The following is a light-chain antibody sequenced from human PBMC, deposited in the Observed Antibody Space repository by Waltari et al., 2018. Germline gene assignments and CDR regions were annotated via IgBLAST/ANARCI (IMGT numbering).Light chain of an antibody. V-gene: IGKV3-15*01. Sequence: EIVMTQSQATLSVSPGERATLSCRASKPITSNLDWYQPQPGQAPRLLIAGASTRASGIPASFSGSGSVTQFTLTINSLQSEDFAVYYCQQYNIRLTFGGGTKVYIK. CDR2: GAS. CDR3: QQYNIRLT. CDR1: KPITSN. J-gene: IGKJ4*01.